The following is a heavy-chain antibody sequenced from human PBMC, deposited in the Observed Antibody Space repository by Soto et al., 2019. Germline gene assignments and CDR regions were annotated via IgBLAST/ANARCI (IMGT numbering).Heavy chain of an antibody. CDR2: IFSGGRT. D-gene: IGHD3-3*01. CDR3: ARLLQNWFDP. J-gene: IGHJ5*02. V-gene: IGHV4-59*02. Sequence: PSETLSLTFTVSNASDKSKYWSWIRQSPGKGLEWIGYIFSGGRTNYNPSLKSRVTISIDSSKDQFPLRLTSVTAADTAVYYCARLLQNWFDPWGQGILVTVSS. CDR1: NASDKSKY.